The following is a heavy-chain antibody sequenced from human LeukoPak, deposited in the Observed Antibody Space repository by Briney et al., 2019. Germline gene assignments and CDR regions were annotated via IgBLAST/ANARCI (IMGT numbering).Heavy chain of an antibody. D-gene: IGHD2-2*02. CDR2: ISYDGSNK. CDR1: GFTFSSYA. J-gene: IGHJ4*02. CDR3: ARDFVGYCSSTSCYNPNFDY. V-gene: IGHV3-30-3*01. Sequence: PGRSLRLSCAASGFTFSSYAMHWVRQAPGKGLEWVAVISYDGSNKYYADSVKGRFTISRDNSKNTLYLQMNSLRAEDTAVYYCARDFVGYCSSTSCYNPNFDYWGQGTLVTVSS.